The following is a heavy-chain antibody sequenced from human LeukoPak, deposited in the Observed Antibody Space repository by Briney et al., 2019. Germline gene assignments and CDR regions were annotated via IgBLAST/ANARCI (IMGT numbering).Heavy chain of an antibody. CDR2: ISYDGSNK. CDR1: GLTFSTYA. V-gene: IGHV3-30*18. D-gene: IGHD6-25*01. CDR3: AKGPKIAAPRHDYYYMDV. Sequence: GGSLRLSCAASGLTFSTYAMTWVRQAPGKGLEWVAVISYDGSNKYYADSVKGRFTISRDNSKNTLYLQMNSLRAEDTAVYYCAKGPKIAAPRHDYYYMDVWGKGTTVTVSS. J-gene: IGHJ6*03.